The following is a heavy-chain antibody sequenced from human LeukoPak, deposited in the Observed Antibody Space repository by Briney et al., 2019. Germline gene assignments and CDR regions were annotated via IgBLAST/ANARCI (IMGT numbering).Heavy chain of an antibody. CDR1: GFTFSSYA. V-gene: IGHV3-23*01. D-gene: IGHD6-13*01. CDR2: ISGSGGST. CDR3: ARGSSSWYGSWYFDL. J-gene: IGHJ2*01. Sequence: GGSLRLSCAASGFTFSSYAMSWVRQAPGKGLEWVSAISGSGGSTYYADSVKGRFTISRDNAKNSLYLQMNSLRAEDTAVYYCARGSSSWYGSWYFDLWGRGTLVTVSS.